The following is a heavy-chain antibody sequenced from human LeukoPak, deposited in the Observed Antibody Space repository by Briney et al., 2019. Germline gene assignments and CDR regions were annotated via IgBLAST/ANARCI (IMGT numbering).Heavy chain of an antibody. CDR1: GFTFSNYW. Sequence: GGSLRLSCAASGFTFSNYWMSWVRQAPGKGLEWVSVIYSGGSTYYADSVKGRFTISRDNSKNTLYLQMNSLRAEDTAVYYCAREWVGPYYYGSGSPYSPHYGMDVWGQGTTVTVSS. CDR2: IYSGGST. V-gene: IGHV3-66*01. CDR3: AREWVGPYYYGSGSPYSPHYGMDV. D-gene: IGHD3-10*01. J-gene: IGHJ6*02.